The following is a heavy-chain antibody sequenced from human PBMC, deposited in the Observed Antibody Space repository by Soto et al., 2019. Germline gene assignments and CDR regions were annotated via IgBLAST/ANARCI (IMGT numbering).Heavy chain of an antibody. CDR3: ARHRGLQSNPLDV. J-gene: IGHJ6*02. CDR2: IYPGDSDT. Sequence: GESLKISCKGSGYIFTSYWIGWGRQGPGEGLEWMGIIYPGDSDTRYSPSFQGQVTISADKSISTAYLQWSSLKASDTAMYYCARHRGLQSNPLDVWGQGTTVTVSS. CDR1: GYIFTSYW. D-gene: IGHD5-12*01. V-gene: IGHV5-51*01.